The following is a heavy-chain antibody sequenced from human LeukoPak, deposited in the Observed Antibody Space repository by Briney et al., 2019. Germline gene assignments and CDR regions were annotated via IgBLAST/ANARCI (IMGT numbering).Heavy chain of an antibody. J-gene: IGHJ6*03. CDR2: ISGSGGST. V-gene: IGHV3-23*01. D-gene: IGHD2-2*01. CDR3: AKAVGDRYCSSTSCPARGYYMDV. Sequence: GGSLRLSCAASGFTFSSYAMSWVRQAPGKGLEWVSAISGSGGSTYYADSVKGRFTISRDNSKNTLYLQMNSLRAEDTAVYYCAKAVGDRYCSSTSCPARGYYMDVWGKGTTVTVSS. CDR1: GFTFSSYA.